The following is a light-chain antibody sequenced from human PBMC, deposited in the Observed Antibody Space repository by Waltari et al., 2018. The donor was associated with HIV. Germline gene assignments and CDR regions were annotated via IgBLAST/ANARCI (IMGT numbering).Light chain of an antibody. CDR3: LDYGSPSKT. Sequence: DIQMTQSPATLSASVGDRVTITCRASHDVYTWLAWYQQKPGQVPKIMIYKASTLASGVPSRFSGSGWGTDFTLTIASLQPDDYATYYCLDYGSPSKTFGQGTKVEI. CDR1: HDVYTW. CDR2: KAS. J-gene: IGKJ1*01. V-gene: IGKV1-5*03.